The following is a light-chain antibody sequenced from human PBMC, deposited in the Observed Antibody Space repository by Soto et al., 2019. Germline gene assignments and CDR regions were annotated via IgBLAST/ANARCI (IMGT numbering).Light chain of an antibody. CDR3: QQSGDSQWT. CDR2: GAS. V-gene: IGKV3-20*01. CDR1: QSVSSN. Sequence: DIVLTQSPGTLSLSLGERATITCRASQSVSSNLAWYQQKPGQAPRLLIYGASSMATGIPDRFSGSGSGMDFTLTISSLAPEDFAVYYCQQSGDSQWTFGQGTKVDIK. J-gene: IGKJ1*01.